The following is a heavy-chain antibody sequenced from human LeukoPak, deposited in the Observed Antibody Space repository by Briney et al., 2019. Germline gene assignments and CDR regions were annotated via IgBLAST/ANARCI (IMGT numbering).Heavy chain of an antibody. V-gene: IGHV3-7*04. CDR3: VRGSSSY. Sequence: GGSLRLSCAVSGLTTRNSWMSWVPQAPGKGLEWVANIGPDGSDIYYVDSVKGRFTVSRDNAKNSLYLQMNSLRVEDTATYYCVRGSSSYWGQGTLVTVYS. J-gene: IGHJ4*02. CDR2: IGPDGSDI. CDR1: GLTTRNSW.